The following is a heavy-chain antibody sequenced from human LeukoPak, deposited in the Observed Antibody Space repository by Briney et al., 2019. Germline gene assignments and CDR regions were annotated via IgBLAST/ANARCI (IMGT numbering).Heavy chain of an antibody. Sequence: SETLSLTCAVSGGPFSGYFWSWTRQPPGKGLEWIGEIHNSGTTNYNPSLNSRVTISEDTSKNQIYLNLRSVTAADTAVYYCARRYYYNLGSFPFDFWGQGTLVTVSS. D-gene: IGHD3-10*01. V-gene: IGHV4-34*01. CDR2: IHNSGTT. CDR1: GGPFSGYF. J-gene: IGHJ4*02. CDR3: ARRYYYNLGSFPFDF.